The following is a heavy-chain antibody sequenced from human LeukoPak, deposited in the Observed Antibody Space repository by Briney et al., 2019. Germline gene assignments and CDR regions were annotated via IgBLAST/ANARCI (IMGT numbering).Heavy chain of an antibody. CDR2: IYSDGRT. J-gene: IGHJ4*02. Sequence: SETLSLTCTVSGGSISNYYWSWIRHPAGKGLEWIGRIYSDGRTNYDLSLSSRLAMSVDTSKNQFSLKLSPVTAADTAVYYCARDLSSRGVISLDYWGQGTLVTVSS. D-gene: IGHD3-10*01. V-gene: IGHV4-4*07. CDR3: ARDLSSRGVISLDY. CDR1: GGSISNYY.